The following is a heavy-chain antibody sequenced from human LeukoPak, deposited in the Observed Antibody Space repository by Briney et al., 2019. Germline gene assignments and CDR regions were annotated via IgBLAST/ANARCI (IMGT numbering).Heavy chain of an antibody. CDR1: GFTFSSYS. D-gene: IGHD4-17*01. V-gene: IGHV3-21*01. Sequence: GGSLRLSCAASGFTFSSYSMNWVRQAPGKGLEWVSSISSSSSYIYYADSVKGRFTISRDNAKNSLYLQMNSLRAEDTAVYYCASGGFDDYGDYFHAFDIWGQGTMVTVSS. CDR3: ASGGFDDYGDYFHAFDI. J-gene: IGHJ3*02. CDR2: ISSSSSYI.